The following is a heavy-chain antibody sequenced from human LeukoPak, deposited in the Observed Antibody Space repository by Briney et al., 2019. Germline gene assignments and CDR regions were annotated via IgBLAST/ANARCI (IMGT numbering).Heavy chain of an antibody. CDR1: GFTFDDYA. V-gene: IGHV3-9*01. CDR3: AKDSIAAAGTDNWFDP. D-gene: IGHD6-13*01. Sequence: GRSLRLSCAASGFTFDDYAMHWVRQAPGKGLEWVSGISWNSGSIGYADSVKDRFTISRDNAKNSLYLQMNSLRAEDTALYYCAKDSIAAAGTDNWFDPWGQGTLVTVSS. CDR2: ISWNSGSI. J-gene: IGHJ5*02.